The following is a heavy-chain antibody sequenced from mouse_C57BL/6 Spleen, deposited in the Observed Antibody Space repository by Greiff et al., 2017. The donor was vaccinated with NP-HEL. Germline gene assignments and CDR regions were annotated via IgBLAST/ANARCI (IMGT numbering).Heavy chain of an antibody. V-gene: IGHV1-4*01. CDR3: ARSRYDDAMDY. Sequence: QVQLQQSGAELARPGASVKMSCKASGYTFTSYTLHWVKQRPGQGLEWIGYINPSSGYTKYTQKFKDKATLTADKSSSTAYMQLSSLTSEDSAVYYCARSRYDDAMDYWGQGTSVTVSS. CDR1: GYTFTSYT. J-gene: IGHJ4*01. CDR2: INPSSGYT. D-gene: IGHD2-12*01.